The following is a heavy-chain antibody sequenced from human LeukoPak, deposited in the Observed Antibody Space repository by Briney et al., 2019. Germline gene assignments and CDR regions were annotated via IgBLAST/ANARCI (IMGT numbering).Heavy chain of an antibody. CDR2: IHYTGRI. CDR1: GGYISSYY. D-gene: IGHD5-24*01. J-gene: IGHJ4*02. V-gene: IGHV4-59*08. Sequence: PSETLSLTCTVSGGYISSYYWGWIRQPPGKRLEWIGWIHYTGRIKYNPSLQSRVTISVDTSKNQLSMTLSSVTAADTALYYCARLGLRVSGAERWLPDYWGQGTLVTVSS. CDR3: ARLGLRVSGAERWLPDY.